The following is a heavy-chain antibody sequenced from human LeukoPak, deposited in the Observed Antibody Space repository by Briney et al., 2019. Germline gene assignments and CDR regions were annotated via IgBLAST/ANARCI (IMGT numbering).Heavy chain of an antibody. CDR2: ISGSGGST. V-gene: IGHV3-23*01. J-gene: IGHJ5*02. Sequence: PGGSLRLSCAASGFTFSSYGMSWVRQAPGKGLEWVSAISGSGGSTYYADSVKGRFTISRDNSKNTLYLQMNSLRAEDTAVYYCAKARGGYCSSTSCSYNWFDPWGQGTLVTVSS. D-gene: IGHD2-2*01. CDR3: AKARGGYCSSTSCSYNWFDP. CDR1: GFTFSSYG.